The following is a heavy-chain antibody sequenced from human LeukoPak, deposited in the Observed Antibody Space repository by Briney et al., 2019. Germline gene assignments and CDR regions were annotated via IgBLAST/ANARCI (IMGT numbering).Heavy chain of an antibody. D-gene: IGHD2-2*02. CDR2: ISAYNGNT. CDR1: GYTFTSYG. J-gene: IGHJ4*02. Sequence: VASVKVSCKASGYTFTSYGISWVRQAPGQGLEWMGWISAYNGNTNYAQKLQGRVTMTTDTSTSTAYMELRSLRSDDTAVYYCARGAVVPAAIAGVDYWGQGTLVTVSS. V-gene: IGHV1-18*01. CDR3: ARGAVVPAAIAGVDY.